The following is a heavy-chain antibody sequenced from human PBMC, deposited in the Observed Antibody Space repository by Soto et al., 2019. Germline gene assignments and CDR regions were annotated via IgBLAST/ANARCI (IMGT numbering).Heavy chain of an antibody. Sequence: QLHLRESGPGLVKPSETLSLTCTVSGGSITSSSYYWGWIRQPPGKGLEWIGSIYYSGSTYYNPSLKGRVPISVDTSKTQFSLKLSSVTAADTAVYYCATQEVGGSYVYTFDPWGQGTLVTVSS. CDR3: ATQEVGGSYVYTFDP. CDR1: GGSITSSSYY. CDR2: IYYSGST. V-gene: IGHV4-39*01. D-gene: IGHD1-26*01. J-gene: IGHJ5*02.